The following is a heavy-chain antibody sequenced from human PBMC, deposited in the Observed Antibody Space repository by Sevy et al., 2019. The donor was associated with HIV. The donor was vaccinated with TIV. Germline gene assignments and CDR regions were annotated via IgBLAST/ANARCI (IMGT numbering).Heavy chain of an antibody. J-gene: IGHJ4*02. D-gene: IGHD1-1*01. CDR2: IKQDGSQK. CDR1: GFTFSDDW. CDR3: ARGGWNGGY. V-gene: IGHV3-7*01. Sequence: GGSLRLSCAASGFTFSDDWMSWVRQAPGKGLEWVANIKQDGSQKYNVDSVKGRFTISRDNAKNSLYLQMNSLGAEDTAVYYCARGGWNGGYWGQGTLVTVSS.